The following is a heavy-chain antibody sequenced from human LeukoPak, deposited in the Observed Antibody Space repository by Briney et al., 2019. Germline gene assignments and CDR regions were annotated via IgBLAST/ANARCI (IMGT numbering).Heavy chain of an antibody. J-gene: IGHJ4*02. CDR1: GGTFSSYA. Sequence: SVKVSCKASGGTFSSYAISWVRQAPGQGLEWMGGIIPIFGTANYAQKFQGRVTITADESTSTAYMELSSLRSKDTAVYYCARNYYDSSGYYYFDYWGQGTLVTVSS. CDR2: IIPIFGTA. CDR3: ARNYYDSSGYYYFDY. D-gene: IGHD3-22*01. V-gene: IGHV1-69*01.